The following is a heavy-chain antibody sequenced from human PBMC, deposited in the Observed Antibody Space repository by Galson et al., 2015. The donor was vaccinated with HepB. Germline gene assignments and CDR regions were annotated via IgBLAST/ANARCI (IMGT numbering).Heavy chain of an antibody. CDR2: IDPSDSYT. D-gene: IGHD3-9*01. CDR3: ARPLTSLRYFDWLLFPDYGMDV. CDR1: GYSFTSYW. V-gene: IGHV5-10-1*01. Sequence: QSGAEVKKPGESLRISCKGSGYSFTSYWISWVRQMPGKGLEWMGRIDPSDSYTNYSPSFQGHVTISADKSISTAYLQWSSLKASDTAMYYCARPLTSLRYFDWLLFPDYGMDVWGQGTTVTVSS. J-gene: IGHJ6*02.